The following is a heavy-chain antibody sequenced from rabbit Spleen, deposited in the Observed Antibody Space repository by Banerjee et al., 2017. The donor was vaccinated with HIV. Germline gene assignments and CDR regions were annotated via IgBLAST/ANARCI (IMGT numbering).Heavy chain of an antibody. J-gene: IGHJ6*01. CDR1: GFSFSSRYY. D-gene: IGHD1-1*01. V-gene: IGHV1S40*01. CDR2: IYSGSSADT. Sequence: QSLEESGGDLVKPGASLTLTCTASGFSFSSRYYLCWVRQAPGKGLEWIACIYSGSSADTYYASWAKGRFTISKTSSTTVTLQMTSLTAADTATYFCARYYDRSGAGYDLWGQGTLVTVS. CDR3: ARYYDRSGAGYDL.